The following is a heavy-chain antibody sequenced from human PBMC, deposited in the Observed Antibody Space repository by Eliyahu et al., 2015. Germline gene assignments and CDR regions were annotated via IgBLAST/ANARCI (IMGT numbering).Heavy chain of an antibody. Sequence: EVQLVESGGGLVKPGGSLRLSCAASGFTFSSYSMNWVRQAPGKGLEWVSSISSSSNYIYYADSVKGRFTISRDNAKNSLYLQMNSLRAEDTAVYYCAGGYCSGGSCYGLVYNYYGLDVWGQGTTVTVSS. V-gene: IGHV3-21*01. D-gene: IGHD2-15*01. CDR1: GFTFSSYS. CDR2: ISSSSNYI. J-gene: IGHJ6*02. CDR3: AGGYCSGGSCYGLVYNYYGLDV.